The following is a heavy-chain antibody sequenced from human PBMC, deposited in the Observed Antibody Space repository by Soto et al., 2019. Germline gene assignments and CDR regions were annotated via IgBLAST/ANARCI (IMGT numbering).Heavy chain of an antibody. CDR2: IYYSGST. J-gene: IGHJ6*03. V-gene: IGHV4-39*01. D-gene: IGHD2-15*01. Sequence: SETLSLTCTVSGGSISSSSYYWGWIRQPPGKGLEWIGSIYYSGSTYYNPSPKSRVTISVDTSKNQFSLKLSSVTAADTAVYYCVSVAAIDYYYMDVWGKGTTVTVSS. CDR3: VSVAAIDYYYMDV. CDR1: GGSISSSSYY.